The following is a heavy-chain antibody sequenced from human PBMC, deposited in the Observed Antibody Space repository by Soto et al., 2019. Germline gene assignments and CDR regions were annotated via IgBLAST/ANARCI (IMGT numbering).Heavy chain of an antibody. J-gene: IGHJ6*02. CDR3: AYLPCSGGSCYWFSYSGMDV. CDR1: GFSLSTSGVG. D-gene: IGHD2-15*01. Sequence: QITLKESGATSVKPTQTLTLTCTYSGFSLSTSGVGVAWIRQPPGKALEWLALIYWDDDKRYRPSLETRLTITKDTSKNQVVLTMTNMDSVDTATYYCAYLPCSGGSCYWFSYSGMDVWGQGTTVTVSS. CDR2: IYWDDDK. V-gene: IGHV2-5*02.